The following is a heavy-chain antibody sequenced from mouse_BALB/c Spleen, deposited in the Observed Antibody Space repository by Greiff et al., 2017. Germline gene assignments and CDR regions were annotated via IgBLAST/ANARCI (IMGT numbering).Heavy chain of an antibody. V-gene: IGHV5-4*02. CDR3: ARGGYGSSYDFDY. D-gene: IGHD1-1*01. CDR2: ISDGGSYT. J-gene: IGHJ2*01. CDR1: GFTFSDYY. Sequence: VQLKESGGGLVKPGGSLKLSCAASGFTFSDYYMYWVRQTPEKRLEWVATISDGGSYTYYPDSVKGRFTISRDNAKNNLYLQMSSLKSEDTAMYYCARGGYGSSYDFDYWGQGTTLTVSS.